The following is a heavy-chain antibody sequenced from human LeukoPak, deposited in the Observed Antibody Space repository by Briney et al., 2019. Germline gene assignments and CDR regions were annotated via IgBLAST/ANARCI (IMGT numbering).Heavy chain of an antibody. D-gene: IGHD2-2*01. Sequence: PGGSLRLSCAASGFTFSTYSMNWVRQAPGKGLEWVSSISSRSIYIYYADSVKGRFTISSDNAKNSLYLQLNSLRAEDTAVYYCARVRTDDCTTSTCSLDYWGQGTLVTVSS. CDR2: ISSRSIYI. CDR3: ARVRTDDCTTSTCSLDY. V-gene: IGHV3-21*01. J-gene: IGHJ4*02. CDR1: GFTFSTYS.